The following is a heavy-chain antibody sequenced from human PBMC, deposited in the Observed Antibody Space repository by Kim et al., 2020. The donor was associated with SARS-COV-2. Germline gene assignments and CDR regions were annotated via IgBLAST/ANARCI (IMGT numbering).Heavy chain of an antibody. D-gene: IGHD6-19*01. CDR1: GFTFSSYW. CDR2: INSDGSST. Sequence: GGSLRLSCAASGFTFSSYWMHWVRQAPGKGLVWVSRINSDGSSTSYADSVKGRFTISRDNAKNTLYLQMNSLRAEDTAVYYCARDSIAVAGHYYYYYGMDVWGQGTTVTVSS. J-gene: IGHJ6*02. V-gene: IGHV3-74*01. CDR3: ARDSIAVAGHYYYYYGMDV.